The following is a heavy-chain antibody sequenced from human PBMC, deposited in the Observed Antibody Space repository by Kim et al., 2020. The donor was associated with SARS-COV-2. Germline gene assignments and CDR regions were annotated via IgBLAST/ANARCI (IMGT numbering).Heavy chain of an antibody. J-gene: IGHJ6*02. CDR1: GYTFTSYD. D-gene: IGHD3-10*01. V-gene: IGHV1-8*01. Sequence: ASVKVSCKASGYTFTSYDINWVRQATGQGLEWMGWMNPNSGNTGYAQKFQGRVTMTRNTSISTAYMELSSLRSEDTAVYYCASGYGSGSYFGVVYYYYGMDVWGQGTTVTVSS. CDR2: MNPNSGNT. CDR3: ASGYGSGSYFGVVYYYYGMDV.